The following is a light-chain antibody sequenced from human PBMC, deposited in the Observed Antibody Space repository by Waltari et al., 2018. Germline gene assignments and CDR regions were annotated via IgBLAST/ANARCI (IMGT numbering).Light chain of an antibody. CDR1: QSISNW. Sequence: DLQMTQSPSPLSVSVGDRVTIPCRTSQSISNWLAWYQQKPGKAPKLLIYKASTLESGVPSRFSGSGSGTEFTLTISSLQPDDFATYYCQQYNSYSLLTFGGGTKVEIK. CDR2: KAS. J-gene: IGKJ4*01. V-gene: IGKV1-5*03. CDR3: QQYNSYSLLT.